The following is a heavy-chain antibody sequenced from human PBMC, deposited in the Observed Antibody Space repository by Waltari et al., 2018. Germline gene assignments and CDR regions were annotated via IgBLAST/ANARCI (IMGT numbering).Heavy chain of an antibody. CDR1: GFTFSSYW. CDR2: IKQDGIGK. D-gene: IGHD2-21*02. Sequence: EVQLVESGGGLVQPGGSLRLSCAASGFTFSSYWMSWVRQAPGKGLEWVANIKQDGIGKYYVDSVKCRFTISRDKSKNTLYLQMNSLRAEDTAVYYCAREVNCGGDCYSRHVGAFDIWGQGTMVTVSS. CDR3: AREVNCGGDCYSRHVGAFDI. J-gene: IGHJ3*02. V-gene: IGHV3-7*01.